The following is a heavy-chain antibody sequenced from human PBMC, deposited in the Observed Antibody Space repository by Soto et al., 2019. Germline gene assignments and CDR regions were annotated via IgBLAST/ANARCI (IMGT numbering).Heavy chain of an antibody. CDR3: AKGRFLEWLFDAFDI. J-gene: IGHJ3*02. D-gene: IGHD3-3*01. Sequence: EVQLLESGGGLVQPGGSLRLSCAASGFTFSSYAMSWVRQARGKGLEWVSAISGSGGSTYYADSVKGRFTISRDNSKNMLYLQMNSLRAADTAVYYCAKGRFLEWLFDAFDIWGQGTMVTVSS. CDR2: ISGSGGST. V-gene: IGHV3-23*01. CDR1: GFTFSSYA.